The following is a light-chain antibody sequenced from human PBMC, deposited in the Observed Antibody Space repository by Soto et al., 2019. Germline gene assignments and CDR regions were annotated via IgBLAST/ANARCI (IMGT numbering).Light chain of an antibody. CDR3: QQYNDWPLT. J-gene: IGKJ4*01. Sequence: EIVMTQSPATLSVSPGERATLSCRASQSVSSNLVWYQQKPGQVPRLLIYGASTRATGFPARFSGSGSGTEFPLTISSLQSEDFAVYYCQQYNDWPLTFGGGTKVEIK. CDR1: QSVSSN. CDR2: GAS. V-gene: IGKV3-15*01.